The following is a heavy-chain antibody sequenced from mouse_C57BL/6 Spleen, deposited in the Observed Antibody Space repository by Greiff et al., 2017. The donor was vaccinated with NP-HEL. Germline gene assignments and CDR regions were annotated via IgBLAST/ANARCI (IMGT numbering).Heavy chain of an antibody. D-gene: IGHD4-1*01. CDR3: ARLSWDYFDY. CDR1: GYSFTSYY. V-gene: IGHV1-66*01. CDR2: IYPGSGNT. J-gene: IGHJ2*01. Sequence: LEESGPELVKPGASVKISCKASGYSFTSYYIHWVKQRPGQGLEWIGWIYPGSGNTKYNEKFKGKATLTADTSSSTAYMQLSSLTSEDSAVYYCARLSWDYFDYWGQGTTLTVSS.